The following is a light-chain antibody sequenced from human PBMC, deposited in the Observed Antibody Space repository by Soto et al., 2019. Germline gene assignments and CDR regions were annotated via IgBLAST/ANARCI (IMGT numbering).Light chain of an antibody. J-gene: IGKJ4*01. CDR3: QQYNNSSS. Sequence: EIVMTQSPATLSVSPGERVTLSCRASQSVSSDLAWYQQKPGQAPRLLIYAASTRATGIPARFSGSGSGTEFTLTISSLQSEDFALYYSQQYNNSSSFGGGTKLDIK. V-gene: IGKV3-15*01. CDR1: QSVSSD. CDR2: AAS.